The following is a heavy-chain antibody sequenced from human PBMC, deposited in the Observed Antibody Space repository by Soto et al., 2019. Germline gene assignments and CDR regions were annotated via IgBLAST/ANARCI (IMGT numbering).Heavy chain of an antibody. Sequence: QVQLQESGPGLVKPSETLSLTCTVSGGSISSYYWSWIRQPAGKGLEWIGRIYTRGSTNYNPSLKSRVTMSVDTSKNQFSLKLSSVTATDTAVYYCARDAGVAGTDWFDPWGHGTLFTVSS. J-gene: IGHJ5*02. V-gene: IGHV4-4*07. CDR1: GGSISSYY. CDR2: IYTRGST. D-gene: IGHD1-1*01. CDR3: ARDAGVAGTDWFDP.